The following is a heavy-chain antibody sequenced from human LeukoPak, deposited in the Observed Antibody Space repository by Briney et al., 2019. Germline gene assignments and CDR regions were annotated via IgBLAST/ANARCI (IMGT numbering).Heavy chain of an antibody. J-gene: IGHJ5*02. CDR1: GFIFSSYT. CDR2: ISRVSNHI. D-gene: IGHD3-9*01. V-gene: IGHV3-21*01. CDR3: ARDSTLFTGSGHNWFDP. Sequence: PGESLRLSCAASGFIFSSYTINWVRQAPGKGLEWVSSISRVSNHIYYADSVRGRFTISRDDAKNSVYLQMNSLRDGDTAVYFCARDSTLFTGSGHNWFDPWGQGTLVTVSS.